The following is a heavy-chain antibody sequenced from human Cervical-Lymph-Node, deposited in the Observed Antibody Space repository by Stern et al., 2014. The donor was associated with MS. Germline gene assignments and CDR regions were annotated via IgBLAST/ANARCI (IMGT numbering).Heavy chain of an antibody. CDR1: GGTFSTYA. CDR2: IIPITETA. J-gene: IGHJ2*01. CDR3: ASGGRSSWYFDL. D-gene: IGHD6-6*01. V-gene: IGHV1-69*01. Sequence: QVQLVQSGAEVKKPGSSVKVSCKASGGTFSTYAIGWVRQAPGQGLEWMGGIIPITETATYEQKFQGRLTITADESTTTAYMELSSLRSGDTAIYYCASGGRSSWYFDLWGRGTLVTVSS.